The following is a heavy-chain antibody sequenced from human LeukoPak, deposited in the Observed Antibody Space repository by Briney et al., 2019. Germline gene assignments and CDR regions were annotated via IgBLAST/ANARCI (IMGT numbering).Heavy chain of an antibody. V-gene: IGHV3-7*01. Sequence: GGSPRLSCAASGFTFRGYGMSWVRQAPGKGLEWVPNIKEDGSEKYYVDSVKGRFTISRDNAKNSLYLQMNSLRAEDTAVYYCVRGRYCNSISCDYFDYWGQGTLVTVSS. CDR1: GFTFRGYG. CDR3: VRGRYCNSISCDYFDY. CDR2: IKEDGSEK. D-gene: IGHD2-2*01. J-gene: IGHJ4*02.